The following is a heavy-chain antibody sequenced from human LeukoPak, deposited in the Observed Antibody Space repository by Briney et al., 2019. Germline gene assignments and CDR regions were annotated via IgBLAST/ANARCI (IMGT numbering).Heavy chain of an antibody. D-gene: IGHD4-17*01. CDR3: ARDRTTVTRGFYYYYGMDV. CDR1: GYTFTSYD. CDR2: MNPNSGNT. V-gene: IGHV1-8*01. Sequence: RASVKVSCKASGYTFTSYDINWVRQATGQGLEWMGWMNPNSGNTGYAQKFQGRVTMTRDTSASTAYMELSSLRSEDTAVYYCARDRTTVTRGFYYYYGMDVWGQGTTVTVSS. J-gene: IGHJ6*02.